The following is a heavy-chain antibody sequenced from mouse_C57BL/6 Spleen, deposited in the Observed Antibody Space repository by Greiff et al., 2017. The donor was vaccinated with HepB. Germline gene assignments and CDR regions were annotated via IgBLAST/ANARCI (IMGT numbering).Heavy chain of an antibody. D-gene: IGHD3-3*01. Sequence: QVHLKQSGAELVKPGASVKLSCKASGYTFTSYWMHWVKQRPGQGLEWIGMIHPNSGSTNYNEKFKSKATMTVDKSSSTAYMQLGSLTSEDSAVYYCGSRVDYWGQGTTLTVSS. CDR3: GSRVDY. CDR2: IHPNSGST. V-gene: IGHV1-64*01. J-gene: IGHJ2*01. CDR1: GYTFTSYW.